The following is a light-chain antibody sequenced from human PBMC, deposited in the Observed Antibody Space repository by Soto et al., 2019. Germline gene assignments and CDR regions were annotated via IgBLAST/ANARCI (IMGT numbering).Light chain of an antibody. J-gene: IGLJ3*02. CDR3: TSYAGNNIWV. CDR2: EVS. Sequence: QSALTQPPSASGSPGQSVTISCTGTSSDVGAYNYVSWYQQYPGKAPKLMIYEVSKRPSGVPDRFSGSKSGKTASLTVSWLQPEDEADYYCTSYAGNNIWVFGGGTKLTVL. CDR1: SSDVGAYNY. V-gene: IGLV2-8*01.